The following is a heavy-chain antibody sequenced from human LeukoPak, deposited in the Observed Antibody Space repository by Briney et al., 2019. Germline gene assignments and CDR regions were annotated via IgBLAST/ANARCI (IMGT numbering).Heavy chain of an antibody. CDR1: GFTFGDYA. CDR3: TRGGWHSSGWYEVDY. J-gene: IGHJ4*02. V-gene: IGHV3-49*03. CDR2: IRSKAYGGTT. Sequence: TGGSLRLSCTASGFTFGDYAMSWFRQAPGKGLEWVGFIRSKAYGGTTEYAASVKGRFTISRDDSKSIAYLQMNSLKTEDTAVYYCTRGGWHSSGWYEVDYWGQGTLVTVSS. D-gene: IGHD6-19*01.